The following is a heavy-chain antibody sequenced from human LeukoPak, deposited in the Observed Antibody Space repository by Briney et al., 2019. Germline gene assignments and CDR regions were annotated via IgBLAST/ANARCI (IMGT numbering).Heavy chain of an antibody. J-gene: IGHJ4*02. CDR2: IRFDGNHK. Sequence: GGSLRLSCAASGFTFRSYGIHWVRQAPGKGLECVAFIRFDGNHKSYADSVKGRFTVSRDNAKNSLYLQMKSLRAEDTAIYYCARGLHSRLYDSSGYYPYWGQGTLVTVSS. D-gene: IGHD3-22*01. V-gene: IGHV3-30*02. CDR3: ARGLHSRLYDSSGYYPY. CDR1: GFTFRSYG.